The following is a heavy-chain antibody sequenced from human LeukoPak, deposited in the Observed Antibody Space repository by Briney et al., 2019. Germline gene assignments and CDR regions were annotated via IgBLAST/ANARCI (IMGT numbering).Heavy chain of an antibody. CDR3: ARLYDSSCYFYFDY. CDR1: GYCFTSYW. CDR2: IYPGDSDT. J-gene: IGHJ4*02. D-gene: IGHD3-22*01. Sequence: PGESLQISCKGSGYCFTSYWIVWVRQMRGKGLEWMGIIYPGDSDTRYSPSFQGQVTISADKSISTAYLQWSSLKPSDTAMYYSARLYDSSCYFYFDYWGQGTLVTVSS. V-gene: IGHV5-51*01.